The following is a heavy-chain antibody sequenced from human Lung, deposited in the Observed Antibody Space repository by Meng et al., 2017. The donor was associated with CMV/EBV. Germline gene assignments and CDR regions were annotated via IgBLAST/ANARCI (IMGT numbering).Heavy chain of an antibody. J-gene: IGHJ6*02. V-gene: IGHV3-7*01. CDR3: VRYANSHYGMDV. CDR1: GFTFTTFW. D-gene: IGHD2-21*01. Sequence: GGSLRLXXAASGFTFTTFWMTWVRQAPGKGLEWVANIKEDGSGQRYVDSVKGRFTISRDNAKQSVYLQMDSLRAEDTAVYYCVRYANSHYGMDVWGQGTTVTVSS. CDR2: IKEDGSGQ.